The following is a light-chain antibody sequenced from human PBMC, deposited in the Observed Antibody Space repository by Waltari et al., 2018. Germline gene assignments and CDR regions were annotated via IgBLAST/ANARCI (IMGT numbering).Light chain of an antibody. V-gene: IGKV3-11*01. J-gene: IGKJ2*01. CDR2: DAS. Sequence: ELVLTQSPATLPLLPGDRATLSCRASQRVSIYVAQYQQKPGQAPRLLIYDASNRATGIPARFSGSGSGTDCTLTISSLEREDFAVYYCQQRSNWPHTFGQGTKLEIK. CDR3: QQRSNWPHT. CDR1: QRVSIY.